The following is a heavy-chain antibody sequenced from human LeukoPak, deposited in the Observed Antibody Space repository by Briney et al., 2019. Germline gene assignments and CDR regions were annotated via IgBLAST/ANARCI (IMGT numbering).Heavy chain of an antibody. CDR2: MNPNSGKT. CDR1: GYTFTSYD. D-gene: IGHD2-15*01. Sequence: GASVKVSCKASGYTFTSYDINWVRQATGQGLEWMRWMNPNSGKTGYAQKFQGRVTMTRNTSISTAYMELSSLRSEDTAVYYCAREACSGGSCSNWYFDLWGRGTLVTVSS. CDR3: AREACSGGSCSNWYFDL. J-gene: IGHJ2*01. V-gene: IGHV1-8*01.